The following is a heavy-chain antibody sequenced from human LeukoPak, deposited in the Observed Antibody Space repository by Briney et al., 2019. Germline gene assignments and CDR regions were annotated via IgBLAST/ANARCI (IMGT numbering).Heavy chain of an antibody. V-gene: IGHV4-61*02. CDR2: IYTSGST. CDR3: ARGEWFQPGFFVY. CDR1: GGSISSSSYY. J-gene: IGHJ4*02. D-gene: IGHD3-3*01. Sequence: PSETLSLTCTVSGGSISSSSYYWSWIRQPAWKGLEWIGRIYTSGSTNYNPSLKSRVTMSVDTSKNQFSLKLSSVTAADAAVYYCARGEWFQPGFFVYWGQGTLVTVSS.